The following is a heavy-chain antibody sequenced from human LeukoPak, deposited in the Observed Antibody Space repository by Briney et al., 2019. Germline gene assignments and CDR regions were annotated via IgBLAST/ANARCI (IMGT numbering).Heavy chain of an antibody. CDR3: ARDRTVTSPGSYYYYGMDV. CDR2: IYYIEGT. D-gene: IGHD4-17*01. V-gene: IGHV4-31*03. CDR1: GGSLYLGGYY. J-gene: IGHJ6*02. Sequence: SQTLSLTCTVSGGSLYLGGYYWSWIRQHPGKGREWFGYIYYIEGTYYNPSLKSRVTISVYTSKNQFSLKLSSVTAADTAVYYCARDRTVTSPGSYYYYGMDVWGQGTTVTVSS.